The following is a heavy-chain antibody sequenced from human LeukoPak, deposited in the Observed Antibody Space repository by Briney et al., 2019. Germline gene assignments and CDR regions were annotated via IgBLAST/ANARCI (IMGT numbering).Heavy chain of an antibody. CDR3: ATEQSGSHDH. V-gene: IGHV3-15*01. D-gene: IGHD1-26*01. CDR2: IKSKAHGETT. J-gene: IGHJ4*02. Sequence: PGGSLRLSCAGSGFTVSNAYMNWVRQTPGKGLEWVGFIKSKAHGETTDYAAPVKGRFTISRDDSKNTVYLQMNSLTTADTAVYYGATEQSGSHDHWGQGTLVTVSS. CDR1: GFTVSNAY.